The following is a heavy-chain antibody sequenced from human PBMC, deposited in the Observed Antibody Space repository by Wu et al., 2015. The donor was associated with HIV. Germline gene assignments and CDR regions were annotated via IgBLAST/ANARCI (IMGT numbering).Heavy chain of an antibody. V-gene: IGHV1-8*01. CDR2: MNPNSGNT. CDR3: AVVSRRAHYGLDV. Sequence: QVQLVQSGAEVKKPGSSVKVSCKASGGTFSRYDINWVRQATGQGLEWMGWMNPNSGNTGYAQKFQGRVTMTRNSSISTAYMELSSLRSEDTAVYYCAVVSRRAHYGLDVWGQGTTVTVSS. J-gene: IGHJ6*02. CDR1: GGTFSRYD. D-gene: IGHD2-15*01.